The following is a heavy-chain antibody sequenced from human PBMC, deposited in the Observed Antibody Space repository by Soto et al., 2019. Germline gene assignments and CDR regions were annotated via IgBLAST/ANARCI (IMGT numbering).Heavy chain of an antibody. CDR3: ARDLGSGYDPGDY. CDR2: IISIFGTP. V-gene: IGHV1-69*12. D-gene: IGHD5-12*01. J-gene: IGHJ4*02. Sequence: QVQLVQSGAEVKKPGSSVKVSCKASGGTFNSYVFNWVRQAPGQGLEWMGGIISIFGTPNYGQKFQGRVTDTADESTSTGFMALSSLTSEDAAICYCARDLGSGYDPGDYWGQGTLVTVSS. CDR1: GGTFNSYV.